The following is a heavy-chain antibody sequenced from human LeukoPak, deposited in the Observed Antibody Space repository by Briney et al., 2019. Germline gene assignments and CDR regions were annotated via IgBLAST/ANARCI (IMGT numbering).Heavy chain of an antibody. J-gene: IGHJ4*02. Sequence: ASVTVSCKASGYTFTSYYMHWVRQAPGQGLEWMGIINPSGGSTSYAQKFQGRVTMTRDTSTSTVYMELSSLRSEDTAVYYCAREGSGWDFDYWGQGTLVTVSS. D-gene: IGHD6-19*01. V-gene: IGHV1-46*01. CDR2: INPSGGST. CDR1: GYTFTSYY. CDR3: AREGSGWDFDY.